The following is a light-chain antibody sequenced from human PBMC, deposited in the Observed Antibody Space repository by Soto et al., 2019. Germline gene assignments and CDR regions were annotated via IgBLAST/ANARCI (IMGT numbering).Light chain of an antibody. J-gene: IGKJ1*01. CDR2: GPS. V-gene: IGKV3-15*01. CDR3: QQYHDLPPWT. CDR1: QSITTN. Sequence: IVVTQSPATLSVFPGERATLSCRASQSITTNLAWYQQKPGQAPRLLVHGPSTRATGIPARFSGSGSGTDFSLSISSLQSEDLAVYYCQQYHDLPPWTFGQGTKVEIK.